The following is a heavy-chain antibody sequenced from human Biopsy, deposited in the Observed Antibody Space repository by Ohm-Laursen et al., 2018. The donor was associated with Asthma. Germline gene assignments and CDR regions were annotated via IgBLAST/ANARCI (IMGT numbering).Heavy chain of an antibody. Sequence: ASVKVSCKFSGYSLTDLSMHWVRQAPGQGLEWMGGHDHEEGGTVNARRFQGRVTMTEDTSTDTAYMELSSLSSDDTAVYYCASDFHKDYVRYNFQFWGQGTLVTVSS. J-gene: IGHJ4*02. CDR3: ASDFHKDYVRYNFQF. D-gene: IGHD4-17*01. CDR2: HDHEEGGT. V-gene: IGHV1-24*01. CDR1: GYSLTDLS.